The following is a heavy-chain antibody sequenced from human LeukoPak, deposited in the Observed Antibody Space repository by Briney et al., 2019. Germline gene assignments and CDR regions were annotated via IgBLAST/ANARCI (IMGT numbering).Heavy chain of an antibody. CDR3: AKEGVGYCSSTSCYGARGLDY. CDR1: GFTFSSYA. Sequence: GGSLRLSCAASGFTFSSYAMSWVRQAPGKGLEWVSAISGSGGSTYYADSVKGRFTISRDNSKNTLYLQMNSLRAEDTAVYYCAKEGVGYCSSTSCYGARGLDYWGQGTLVTVSS. CDR2: ISGSGGST. V-gene: IGHV3-23*01. D-gene: IGHD2-2*03. J-gene: IGHJ4*02.